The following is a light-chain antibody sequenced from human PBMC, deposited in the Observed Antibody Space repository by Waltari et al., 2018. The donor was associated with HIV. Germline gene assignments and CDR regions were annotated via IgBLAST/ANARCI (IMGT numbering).Light chain of an antibody. CDR3: SSYTSSSTLPSYV. CDR2: EVS. J-gene: IGLJ1*01. V-gene: IGLV2-14*01. CDR1: SSDVGGYNY. Sequence: QSALTQPASVSGSPGQSITISCTGTSSDVGGYNYVSWYQQHPGKAPKLMICEVSNRPSGVSNRFSGSKSGNTASLTISGLQAEDEADYYCSSYTSSSTLPSYVFGTGTKVTVL.